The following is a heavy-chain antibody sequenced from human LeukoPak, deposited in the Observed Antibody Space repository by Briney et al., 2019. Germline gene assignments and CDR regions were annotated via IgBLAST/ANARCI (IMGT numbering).Heavy chain of an antibody. V-gene: IGHV3-53*01. J-gene: IGHJ4*02. D-gene: IGHD4-23*01. Sequence: PGGSLRLSCAASGFTFSSYAMSWVRQAPGKGLEWVSVIYSGGSTYYADSVKGRFTISRDNSKNTLYLQMNSLRAEDTAVYYCAREGDGGNSLGYWGQGTLVTVSS. CDR1: GFTFSSYA. CDR3: AREGDGGNSLGY. CDR2: IYSGGST.